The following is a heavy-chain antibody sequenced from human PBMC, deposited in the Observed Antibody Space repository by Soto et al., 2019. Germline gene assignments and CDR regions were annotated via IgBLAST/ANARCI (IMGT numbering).Heavy chain of an antibody. J-gene: IGHJ3*02. CDR1: GFTFSSYA. Sequence: QVQLVESGGGVVQPGRSLRLSCAASGFTFSSYAMHWVRQAPGKGLEWVAVISYDGSNKYYADSVKGRFTISRDNSKNTLYLQMNSLRAEDTAVYYCAREPRSAYDSSNDAFDIWGQGTMVTVSS. CDR3: AREPRSAYDSSNDAFDI. V-gene: IGHV3-30-3*01. CDR2: ISYDGSNK. D-gene: IGHD3-22*01.